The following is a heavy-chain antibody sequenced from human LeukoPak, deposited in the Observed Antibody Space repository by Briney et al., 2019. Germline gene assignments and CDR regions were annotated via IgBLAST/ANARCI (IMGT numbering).Heavy chain of an antibody. D-gene: IGHD2-15*01. CDR2: INHSGST. J-gene: IGHJ4*02. CDR3: ATHPPKVCAGGSCTDY. Sequence: SETLSLTCAVYGGSFSGYYWSWIRQPPGKGLEWIGEINHSGSTNYNPSLKSRITISVDMSKNQFSLKLSSVTAADTAVYYCATHPPKVCAGGSCTDYWGQGTLVTVSS. V-gene: IGHV4-34*01. CDR1: GGSFSGYY.